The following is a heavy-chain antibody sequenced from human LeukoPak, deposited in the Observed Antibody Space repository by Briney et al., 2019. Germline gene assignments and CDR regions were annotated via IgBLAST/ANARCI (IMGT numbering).Heavy chain of an antibody. CDR2: ISSSGSTI. Sequence: GGALRLSCAASGFTFSSYEMNWVRPAPGKGVEWVSYISSSGSTIYYADSVKGRFTISRDNAKNSLYLQMNSLRAEDTAVYYCARGPPGLRYFDWMSGSGDAFDIWGQGTMVTVSS. CDR1: GFTFSSYE. V-gene: IGHV3-48*03. J-gene: IGHJ3*02. D-gene: IGHD3-9*01. CDR3: ARGPPGLRYFDWMSGSGDAFDI.